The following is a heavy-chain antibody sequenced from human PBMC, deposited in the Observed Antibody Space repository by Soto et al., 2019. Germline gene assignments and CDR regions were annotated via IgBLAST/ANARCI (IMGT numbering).Heavy chain of an antibody. V-gene: IGHV4-4*02. CDR3: AGGAGAGTSPAY. CDR1: SGSITSSNW. CDR2: IYHSGST. D-gene: IGHD6-19*01. Sequence: QVQLQESGPGLVKPSGTLSLTCAVSSGSITSSNWWSWVRQPPGKGLEWIGEIYHSGSTNYNPSLKSRVTISVDKAKDVFPLKLSSVTAADPAMYYRAGGAGAGTSPAYRGQGTLVNVSS. J-gene: IGHJ4*02.